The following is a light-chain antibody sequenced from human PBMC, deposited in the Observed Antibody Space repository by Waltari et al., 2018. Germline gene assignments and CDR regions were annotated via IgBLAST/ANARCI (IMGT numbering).Light chain of an antibody. CDR3: CSYAASVHWL. CDR1: SSDVGGYNY. V-gene: IGLV2-11*01. J-gene: IGLJ3*02. CDR2: DAD. Sequence: QSALTQPRSVSGSPGQSVTISCTGTSSDVGGYNYVPWYQHHPGRAPKLIINDADKRPPGVPDRVFGSKSGHPASLTISGLQADAESDFYCCSYAASVHWLFGGGTKVTVL.